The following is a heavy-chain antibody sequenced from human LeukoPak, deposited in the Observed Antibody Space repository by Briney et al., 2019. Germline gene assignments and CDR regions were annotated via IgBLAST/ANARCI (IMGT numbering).Heavy chain of an antibody. CDR3: AKDIRGYGDYDY. J-gene: IGHJ4*02. Sequence: GGSLRLSCTASGFTSWVRQAPGKGLEWVSAMSRSGDRTYYADSVRGRFTISRDNSKNTLYLQMNNLRADDTAVYYCAKDIRGYGDYDYWGQGILVTVSS. V-gene: IGHV3-23*01. CDR2: MSRSGDRT. D-gene: IGHD4-17*01. CDR1: GFT.